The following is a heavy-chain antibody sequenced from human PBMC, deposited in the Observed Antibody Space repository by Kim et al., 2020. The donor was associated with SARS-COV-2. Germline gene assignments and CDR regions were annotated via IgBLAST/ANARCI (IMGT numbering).Heavy chain of an antibody. J-gene: IGHJ4*02. V-gene: IGHV6-1*01. CDR3: ARERYSSGWWTFDY. D-gene: IGHD6-19*01. Sequence: AVSVKSPITINPDTSKNQFSLQLNSVTPEDTAVYYCARERYSSGWWTFDYWGQGTLVTVSS.